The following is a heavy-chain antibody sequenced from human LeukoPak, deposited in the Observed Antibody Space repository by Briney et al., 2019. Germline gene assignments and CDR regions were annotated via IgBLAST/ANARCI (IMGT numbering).Heavy chain of an antibody. V-gene: IGHV4-61*02. CDR1: GGSISSGSYY. D-gene: IGHD5-18*01. CDR3: ARGRYSYGLNPLYYFDY. Sequence: PSQTLSLTCTVSGGSISSGSYYWSWIRQPAGKGLEWIGRIYTSGSTNYNPSLKSRVTISVDTSKNQFSLKLSSVTAADTAVYYCARGRYSYGLNPLYYFDYWGQGTLATVSS. J-gene: IGHJ4*02. CDR2: IYTSGST.